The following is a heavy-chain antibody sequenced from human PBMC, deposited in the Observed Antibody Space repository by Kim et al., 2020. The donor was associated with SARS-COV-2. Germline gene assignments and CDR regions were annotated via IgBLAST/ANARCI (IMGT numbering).Heavy chain of an antibody. V-gene: IGHV4-61*01. Sequence: SETLSLTCTVSGGSVSSGSYYWSWIRQPPGKGLEWIGYIYYSGSTNYNPSLKSRVTISVDTSKNQFSLKLSSVTAADTAVYYCARAPRTVVTPDNWFDP. J-gene: IGHJ5*02. CDR2: IYYSGST. CDR3: ARAPRTVVTPDNWFDP. D-gene: IGHD2-21*02. CDR1: GGSVSSGSYY.